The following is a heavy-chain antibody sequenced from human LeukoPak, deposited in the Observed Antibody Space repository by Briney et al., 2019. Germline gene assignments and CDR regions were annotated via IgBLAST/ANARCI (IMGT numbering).Heavy chain of an antibody. V-gene: IGHV1-46*01. CDR1: GYTFTCYY. Sequence: ASVKVSCKASGYTFTCYYMHWVRQAPGQGLEGMGMINPTGGSTSYAQKFQGRVTMTRDTSTSTVYMELRSLRSDDTAVYYCARGSTYYYDSSGYYSPYYWGQGTLVTVSS. CDR2: INPTGGST. D-gene: IGHD3-22*01. CDR3: ARGSTYYYDSSGYYSPYY. J-gene: IGHJ4*02.